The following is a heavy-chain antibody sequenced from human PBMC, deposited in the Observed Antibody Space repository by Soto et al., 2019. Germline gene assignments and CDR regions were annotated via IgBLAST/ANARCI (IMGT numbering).Heavy chain of an antibody. D-gene: IGHD1-1*01. CDR2: INESGST. J-gene: IGHJ4*02. CDR1: GQSFSGHS. V-gene: IGHV4-34*01. Sequence: QVQLQQWGAGLVKPSETLSLSCAVYGQSFSGHSWAWIRQPPGKGLEWIGEINESGSTYYNPSLKSRGTISTDTSTNQFSLKLSSVSAADTAAYFCARGSGIVALPGELEDVKYDYWGQGTLVSVSS. CDR3: ARGSGIVALPGELEDVKYDY.